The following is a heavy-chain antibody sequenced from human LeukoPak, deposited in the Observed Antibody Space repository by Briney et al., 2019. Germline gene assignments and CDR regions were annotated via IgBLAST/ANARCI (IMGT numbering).Heavy chain of an antibody. CDR3: ARDMDEDYSGNTLDY. D-gene: IGHD4-23*01. CDR1: GFTFSYYW. J-gene: IGHJ4*02. CDR2: ISNDGSAT. V-gene: IGHV3-74*01. Sequence: QPGGSLRLSCAASGFTFSYYWMNWVRQAPGKGLVWVSRISNDGSATSHADSVKGRFTISRDNAKNTLYLQMNSLRAEDTAVYYCARDMDEDYSGNTLDYWGRGTLVTVSS.